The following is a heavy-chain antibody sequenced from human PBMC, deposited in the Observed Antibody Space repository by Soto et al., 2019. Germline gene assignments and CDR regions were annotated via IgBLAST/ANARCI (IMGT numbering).Heavy chain of an antibody. J-gene: IGHJ4*02. CDR2: ISGGGGST. CDR3: AKVGYCSSSSCYRAFDC. CDR1: GFTFSSYA. D-gene: IGHD2-2*01. Sequence: GGSLRLSCAASGFTFSSYAMSWVRQAPGKGLEWVSAISGGGGSTYYADSVKGRFTISRDNSKNTLYLQMNSLRAEDTALYFCAKVGYCSSSSCYRAFDCWGQGTLVTVSS. V-gene: IGHV3-23*01.